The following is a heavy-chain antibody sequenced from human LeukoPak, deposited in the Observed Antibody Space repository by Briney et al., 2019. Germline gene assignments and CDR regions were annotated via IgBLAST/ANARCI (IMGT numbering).Heavy chain of an antibody. CDR2: INQSGTT. CDR3: AGGATPGVF. V-gene: IGHV4-34*01. D-gene: IGHD3-10*01. CDR1: GGSFSDYY. Sequence: PSETLSLTCAVYGGSFSDYYRNWIRQPSGKGLEWIGEINQSGTTNYNPSLKSRLTISLDTSKNHFSLKLTSATAADTALYYCAGGATPGVFWGQGILVTVSA. J-gene: IGHJ4*02.